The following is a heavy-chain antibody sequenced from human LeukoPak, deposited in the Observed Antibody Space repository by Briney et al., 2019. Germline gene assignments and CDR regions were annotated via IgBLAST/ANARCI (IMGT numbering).Heavy chain of an antibody. CDR3: AKGEIVEATRGYFDY. J-gene: IGHJ4*02. Sequence: GGSLRLSCVASGFTFSSYGMHWVRQAPGKGLEWVAMTSHDGSDKYYADSVKGRFTISRDNSKNTLYLQMNSLRPEDTAVYHCAKGEIVEATRGYFDYWGQGTLVTVSS. D-gene: IGHD1-26*01. CDR2: TSHDGSDK. V-gene: IGHV3-30*18. CDR1: GFTFSSYG.